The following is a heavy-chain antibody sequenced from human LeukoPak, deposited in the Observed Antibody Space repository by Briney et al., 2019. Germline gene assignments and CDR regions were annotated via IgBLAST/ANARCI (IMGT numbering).Heavy chain of an antibody. CDR2: MNPNSGNS. Sequence: ASVKVSCKASGGTFSSYAISWVRQAPGQGLEWMGWMNPNSGNSGYAQKFQGRVTMTRNTSISTAYMELSSLRSEDTAVYYCARGTGFDPWGQGTLVTVSS. CDR1: GGTFSSYA. V-gene: IGHV1-8*02. J-gene: IGHJ5*02. CDR3: ARGTGFDP.